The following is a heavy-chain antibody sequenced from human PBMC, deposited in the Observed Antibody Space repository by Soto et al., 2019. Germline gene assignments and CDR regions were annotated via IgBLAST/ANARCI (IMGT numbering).Heavy chain of an antibody. Sequence: GASVNVSCKASVYTFTSYYMHWVRQAPGQGVEWVGIINPIGGRTSXSQNFQGRVXMTRDTSTSTVXMELSXLRSEGTAVYYCARERPEGPLPLDYWGQGTLVTVSS. J-gene: IGHJ4*02. CDR3: ARERPEGPLPLDY. V-gene: IGHV1-46*01. CDR1: VYTFTSYY. CDR2: INPIGGRT.